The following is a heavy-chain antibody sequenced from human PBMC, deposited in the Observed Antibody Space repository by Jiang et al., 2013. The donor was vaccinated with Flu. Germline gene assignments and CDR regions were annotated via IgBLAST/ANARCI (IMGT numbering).Heavy chain of an antibody. V-gene: IGHV1-24*01. D-gene: IGHD3-22*01. Sequence: LEWMGGFDPEDGETIYAQKFQGRVTMTEDTSTDTAYMELSSLRSEDTAVYYCASRACDSSGNYRHYFDYWGQGTLVTVSS. CDR2: FDPEDGET. CDR3: ASRACDSSGNYRHYFDY. J-gene: IGHJ4*02.